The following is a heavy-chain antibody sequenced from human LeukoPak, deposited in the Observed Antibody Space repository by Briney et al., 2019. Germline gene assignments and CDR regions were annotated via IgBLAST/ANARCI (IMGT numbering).Heavy chain of an antibody. D-gene: IGHD2-8*01. CDR3: ARDSGIVLMVYAILWFFRSTDY. J-gene: IGHJ4*02. CDR1: GFTFSSYS. Sequence: PGGSLRLSCAASGFTFSSYSMNWVRQAPGKGLEWVSSISSSSSYIYYADSVKGRFTISRDNAKNSLYLQMNSLRAEDTAVYYCARDSGIVLMVYAILWFFRSTDYWGQGTLVTVSS. CDR2: ISSSSSYI. V-gene: IGHV3-21*01.